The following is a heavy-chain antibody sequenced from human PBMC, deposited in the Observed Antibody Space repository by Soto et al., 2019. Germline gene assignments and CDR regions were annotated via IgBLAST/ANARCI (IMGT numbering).Heavy chain of an antibody. J-gene: IGHJ4*02. CDR3: ASSMEVAGSYGDFDY. CDR1: GYTFTSYP. CDR2: INAGNGNT. V-gene: IGHV1-3*01. D-gene: IGHD6-19*01. Sequence: ASVKVSCKSSGYTFTSYPIHWVRHAPGQRLEWMGWINAGNGNTKYSQKFQGRVTITRDTSASTAYMELSSLRSEDTAVYYCASSMEVAGSYGDFDYWGQATLVTVSS.